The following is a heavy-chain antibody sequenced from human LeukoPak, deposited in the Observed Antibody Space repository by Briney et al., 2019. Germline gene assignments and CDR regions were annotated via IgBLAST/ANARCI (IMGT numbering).Heavy chain of an antibody. J-gene: IGHJ4*02. Sequence: GGSLRLSCAASGFTFNKYTMNWVRQAPGKGLEWVSSISTSSSYIYYADSVKGRFTISRDNAKNSLYLQMNSLRAEDTAVYYCARRAGDYSHPYDYWGQGTLVTVSS. D-gene: IGHD3-22*01. CDR2: ISTSSSYI. CDR1: GFTFNKYT. V-gene: IGHV3-21*04. CDR3: ARRAGDYSHPYDY.